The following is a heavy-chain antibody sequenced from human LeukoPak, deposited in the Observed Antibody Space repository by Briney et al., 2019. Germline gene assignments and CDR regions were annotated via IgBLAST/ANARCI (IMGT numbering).Heavy chain of an antibody. J-gene: IGHJ6*03. Sequence: SETLSLTCTVSGGSISSYYWSWIRQPPGKGLEWIGYIYYSGSTNYNPSLKSRVTISVDTSKNQFSLKLSSVTAADTAVYYCARDGVGATPRQYYYYYYYMDVWGKGTTVTVSS. D-gene: IGHD1-26*01. CDR1: GGSISSYY. V-gene: IGHV4-59*12. CDR2: IYYSGST. CDR3: ARDGVGATPRQYYYYYYYMDV.